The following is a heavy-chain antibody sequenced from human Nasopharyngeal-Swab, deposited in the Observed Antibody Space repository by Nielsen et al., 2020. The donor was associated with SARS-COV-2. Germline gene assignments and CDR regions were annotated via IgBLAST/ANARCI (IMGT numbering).Heavy chain of an antibody. CDR1: GFTFNNYN. J-gene: IGHJ6*02. D-gene: IGHD3-3*01. CDR2: ISSSSYI. Sequence: GGSLRLSCAASGFTFNNYNFNWVRQAPGKGLEWVSSISSSSYIYYADSVKGRFTISSDNAKNSLYLQMNSLRAEDTAVYYCARDGLDYDFWSAYFMDVWGQGTTVTVSS. CDR3: ARDGLDYDFWSAYFMDV. V-gene: IGHV3-21*01.